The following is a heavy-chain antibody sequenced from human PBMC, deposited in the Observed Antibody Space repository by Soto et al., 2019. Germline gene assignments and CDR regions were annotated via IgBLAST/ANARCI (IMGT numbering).Heavy chain of an antibody. CDR3: ASRYGGGFDY. CDR2: IYSSGST. V-gene: IGHV4-4*08. Sequence: QVQLLESGPGLVKPSETLSLTCTVSGGSIRSYYWSWIRQPPGKGLEWIGYIYSSGSTNYNPSLKRRVTITVDTSKHPSPLKLSSLTAADTAVYYGASRYGGGFDYWGQGTLVTVSS. J-gene: IGHJ4*02. CDR1: GGSIRSYY. D-gene: IGHD3-10*01.